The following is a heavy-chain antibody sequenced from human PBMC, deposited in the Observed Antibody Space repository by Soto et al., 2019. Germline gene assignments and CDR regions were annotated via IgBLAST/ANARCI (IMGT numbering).Heavy chain of an antibody. CDR2: ISSSSSYI. J-gene: IGHJ4*02. D-gene: IGHD3-22*01. CDR3: ARGYYYDSSGYYHFDY. CDR1: GFTFSSYS. V-gene: IGHV3-21*01. Sequence: VGSLRLSCAASGFTFSSYSVNWVRQAPGKGLEWVSSISSSSSYIYYADSVKGRFTISRDNAKNSLYLQMNSLRAEDTAVYYCARGYYYDSSGYYHFDYWGQGTLVTVSS.